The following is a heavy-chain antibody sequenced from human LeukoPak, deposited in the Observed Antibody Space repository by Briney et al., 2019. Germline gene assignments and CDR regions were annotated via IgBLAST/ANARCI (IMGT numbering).Heavy chain of an antibody. CDR3: ARGGSSWYPYYYYGMDV. D-gene: IGHD6-13*01. J-gene: IGHJ6*02. Sequence: SETLSLTCTVSGGSISSSSYYWGWIRQPPGKGLEWIGTIYYSGSTYYNPSLKSRVTISVDTSQNQFSLRLSSVTAADTAVYYCARGGSSWYPYYYYGMDVWGQGTTVTVSS. CDR2: IYYSGST. V-gene: IGHV4-39*01. CDR1: GGSISSSSYY.